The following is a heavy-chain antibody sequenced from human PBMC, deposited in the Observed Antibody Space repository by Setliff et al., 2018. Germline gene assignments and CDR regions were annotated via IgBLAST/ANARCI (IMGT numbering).Heavy chain of an antibody. CDR1: GYSFTSYT. CDR2: ISPGNGNT. V-gene: IGHV1-3*01. Sequence: ASVKVSCKSSGYSFTSYTIHWARQAPGQGLEWMGWISPGNGNTAYSQKIQDRVTITRDTSASTAYMELSSLRSEDTAVYYCARIGFGYYSTSGAWYFDNWGQGTLVTVSS. CDR3: ARIGFGYYSTSGAWYFDN. J-gene: IGHJ4*02. D-gene: IGHD2-8*01.